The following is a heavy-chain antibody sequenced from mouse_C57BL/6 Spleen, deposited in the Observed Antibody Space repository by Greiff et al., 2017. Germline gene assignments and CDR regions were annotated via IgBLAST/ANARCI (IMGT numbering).Heavy chain of an antibody. CDR1: GYSITSGYD. CDR3: AREDYGSSHWYFDV. CDR2: ISYSGST. V-gene: IGHV3-1*01. J-gene: IGHJ1*03. Sequence: DVKLVESGPGMVKPSQSLSLTCTVTGYSITSGYDWHWIRHFPGNKLEWMGYISYSGSTNYNPSLKSRISITHDTSKNHFFLKLNSVTTEDTATYYCAREDYGSSHWYFDVWGTGTTVTVSS. D-gene: IGHD1-1*01.